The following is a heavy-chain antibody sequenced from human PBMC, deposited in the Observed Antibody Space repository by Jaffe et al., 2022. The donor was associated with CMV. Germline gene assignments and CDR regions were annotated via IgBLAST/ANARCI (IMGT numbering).Heavy chain of an antibody. Sequence: QVQLQQWGAGLLKPSETLSLTCAVYGGSFSGYYWSWIRQPPGKGLEWIGEINHSGSTNYNPSLKSRVTISVDTSKNQFSLKLSSVTAADTAVYYCARGLYVNDVVVPAAMHGNWFDPWGQGTLVTVSS. J-gene: IGHJ5*02. V-gene: IGHV4-34*01. CDR1: GGSFSGYY. CDR3: ARGLYVNDVVVPAAMHGNWFDP. CDR2: INHSGST. D-gene: IGHD2-2*01.